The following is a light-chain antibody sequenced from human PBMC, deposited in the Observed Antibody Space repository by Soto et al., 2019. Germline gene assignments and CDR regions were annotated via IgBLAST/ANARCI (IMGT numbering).Light chain of an antibody. CDR3: QQYGSSGT. V-gene: IGKV3-20*01. Sequence: EILLTQSPGTLSLSPGERATLSCRASQSVRSDYLAWYQQRPGHAPSLLIYGASSRATGIPDRLSGSGSGTDFTLTISRLEPEDFAVYYCQQYGSSGTFGQGTKVDIK. J-gene: IGKJ1*01. CDR2: GAS. CDR1: QSVRSDY.